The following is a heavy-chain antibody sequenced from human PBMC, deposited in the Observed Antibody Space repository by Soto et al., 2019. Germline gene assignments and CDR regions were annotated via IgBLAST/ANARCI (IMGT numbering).Heavy chain of an antibody. J-gene: IGHJ4*02. CDR3: ARDYYDSSGYYGAIGY. CDR1: GFTFSSYS. D-gene: IGHD3-22*01. CDR2: ISSSSSTI. Sequence: GGSLRLSCAASGFTFSSYSVNWVRQAPGKGLEWVSYISSSSSTIYYADSVKGRFTISRDNAKNSLYLQMNSLRDEDTAVYYCARDYYDSSGYYGAIGYWGQGTLVTVSS. V-gene: IGHV3-48*02.